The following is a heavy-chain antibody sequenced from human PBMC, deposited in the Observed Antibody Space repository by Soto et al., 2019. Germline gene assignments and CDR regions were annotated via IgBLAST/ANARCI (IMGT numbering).Heavy chain of an antibody. Sequence: GASVKVSCKASGYTFTGYYVLWVRQAPGQGPECMGWINPYTGGTNYAQKFQGRVTMTRDTCISTAYMELSKLISDDTAVYYCATQFHHCGGDCYRGPYFGTDVWGQGTTVTVSS. J-gene: IGHJ6*02. V-gene: IGHV1-2*02. D-gene: IGHD2-21*02. CDR1: GYTFTGYY. CDR3: ATQFHHCGGDCYRGPYFGTDV. CDR2: INPYTGGT.